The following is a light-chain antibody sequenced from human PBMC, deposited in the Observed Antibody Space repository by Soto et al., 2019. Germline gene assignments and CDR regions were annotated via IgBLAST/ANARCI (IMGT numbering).Light chain of an antibody. Sequence: EIVMAQSPVTLSVSPGERATLSCRASQSVSSNLAWYQQKPGQAPSLLIYGAFTRATGTPARFSGTGSGTEFTLTISSLQSEDFALYHCQQYNDRPLTSGQGTKADI. CDR3: QQYNDRPLT. J-gene: IGKJ1*01. V-gene: IGKV3-15*01. CDR2: GAF. CDR1: QSVSSN.